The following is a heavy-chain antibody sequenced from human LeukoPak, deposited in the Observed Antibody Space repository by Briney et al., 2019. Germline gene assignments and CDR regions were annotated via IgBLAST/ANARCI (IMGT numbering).Heavy chain of an antibody. V-gene: IGHV1-24*01. J-gene: IGHJ4*02. CDR1: GYTLTEIS. CDR2: FDREDGET. D-gene: IGHD5-18*01. CDR3: ATVGYSYGAFDY. Sequence: GASVKVSCKVSGYTLTEISLHWVRQAPGKGLERMGGFDREDGETMYAQKFQGRITMTEDTSTDTAFMELSSLRSEDTAVYYCATVGYSYGAFDYWGQGTLVIVSS.